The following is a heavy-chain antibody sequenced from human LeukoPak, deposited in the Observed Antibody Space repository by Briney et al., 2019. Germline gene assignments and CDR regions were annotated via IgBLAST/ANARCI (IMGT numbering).Heavy chain of an antibody. J-gene: IGHJ4*02. Sequence: PGGSLRLSCAASGLTFSSYEMNWVRQAPGKGLEWVSYISESGNEKQYADSVKGRFTISRDNTKNSVYLEMNSLRAEDTAVYYCARWAPYSSSWYFDYWGQGTLVTVSS. V-gene: IGHV3-48*03. CDR3: ARWAPYSSSWYFDY. D-gene: IGHD6-13*01. CDR2: ISESGNEK. CDR1: GLTFSSYE.